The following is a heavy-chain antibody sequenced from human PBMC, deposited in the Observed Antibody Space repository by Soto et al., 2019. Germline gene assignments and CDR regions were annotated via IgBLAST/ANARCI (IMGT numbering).Heavy chain of an antibody. Sequence: ASVKVSCKASGGTFSGYAISWVRQAPGQGLEWMGGIIPIFGTANYAQKFQGRVTITADESTSTAYMELSSLRSEDTAVYYCARDKAFGYTFDYWGQGTLVTVSS. J-gene: IGHJ4*02. CDR2: IIPIFGTA. CDR1: GGTFSGYA. CDR3: ARDKAFGYTFDY. D-gene: IGHD3-16*01. V-gene: IGHV1-69*13.